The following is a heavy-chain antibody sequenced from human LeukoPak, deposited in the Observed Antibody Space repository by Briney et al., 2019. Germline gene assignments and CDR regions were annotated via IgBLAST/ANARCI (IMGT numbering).Heavy chain of an antibody. Sequence: GGSLRLSCAASGFTFSSYDMSWVRQVPGKGLEWVSGISASGSNTYYSDSVKGRATISRDHSQNTLSLQMNTLRAEDTAVYYCVKAAVPGVKYYFDDWGQGTLVTVSS. CDR3: VKAAVPGVKYYFDD. J-gene: IGHJ4*02. D-gene: IGHD2-8*01. CDR2: ISASGSNT. V-gene: IGHV3-23*01. CDR1: GFTFSSYD.